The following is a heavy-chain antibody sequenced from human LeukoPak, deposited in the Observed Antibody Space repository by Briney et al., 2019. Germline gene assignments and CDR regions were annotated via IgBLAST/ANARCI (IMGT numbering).Heavy chain of an antibody. D-gene: IGHD5-18*01. CDR3: ARGGTRGYSPVDY. V-gene: IGHV3-7*03. CDR2: IKQDGSER. J-gene: IGHJ4*02. Sequence: GGSLRLSCAASGFTFSSFWMTWVRQAPGKGLEWVANIKQDGSERNYVDSVKGRSTISRDNAKNSLFLQMNSLRVEDTAVYYCARGGTRGYSPVDYWGQGILVTVSS. CDR1: GFTFSSFW.